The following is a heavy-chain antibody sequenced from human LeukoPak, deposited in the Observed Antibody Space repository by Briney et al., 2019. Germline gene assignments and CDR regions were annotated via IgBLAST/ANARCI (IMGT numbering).Heavy chain of an antibody. J-gene: IGHJ6*02. V-gene: IGHV3-7*01. D-gene: IGHD1-7*01. CDR2: IKHDGSEK. Sequence: GGSLRLSCVVSALTFSTYWMTWVSQAPGKGLEWVANIKHDGSEKYYVDSVKGRFTISRDNAKNSLCLQMNSLRAEDTAVYYCARDMEGELPASSGYSYGMDVWGQGTTVTVSS. CDR1: ALTFSTYW. CDR3: ARDMEGELPASSGYSYGMDV.